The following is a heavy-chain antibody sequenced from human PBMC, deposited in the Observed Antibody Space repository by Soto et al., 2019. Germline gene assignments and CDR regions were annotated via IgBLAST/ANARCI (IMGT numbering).Heavy chain of an antibody. D-gene: IGHD3-9*01. V-gene: IGHV1-18*01. CDR2: ISAYNGNT. J-gene: IGHJ2*01. CDR1: GYTFTSYG. Sequence: ASVKVSCKASGYTFTSYGISWVRQAPGQGLEWMGWISAYNGNTNYAQKLQGRVTMTTDTSTSTAYMELRSLRSDDTAVYYCARDRFGYDILTGYYYNWYFDLWGRGTLVTVSS. CDR3: ARDRFGYDILTGYYYNWYFDL.